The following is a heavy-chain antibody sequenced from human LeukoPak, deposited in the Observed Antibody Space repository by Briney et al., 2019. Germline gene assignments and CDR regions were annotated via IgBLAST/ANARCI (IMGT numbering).Heavy chain of an antibody. D-gene: IGHD3-3*01. J-gene: IGHJ4*02. CDR1: GYTFTSYG. Sequence: GASVKVSCKASGYTFTSYGISWVRQAPGQGLEWMGWINTYNGNTNYAQRLQGRVTMTIDTSTSTAYMELRRLRSDDTAMYYCAGDLDFWSGYLDYWGQGTLVTVSS. CDR2: INTYNGNT. V-gene: IGHV1-18*01. CDR3: AGDLDFWSGYLDY.